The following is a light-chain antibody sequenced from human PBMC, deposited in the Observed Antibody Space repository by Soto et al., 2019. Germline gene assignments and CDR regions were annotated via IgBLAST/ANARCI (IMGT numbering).Light chain of an antibody. CDR1: SSDVGGYNY. CDR3: SSYAGSNILV. V-gene: IGLV2-8*01. CDR2: EVT. J-gene: IGLJ3*02. Sequence: QSVLTQAPSASGSPGQSVTISCTGTSSDVGGYNYVSWYQQHPGKVPKLMIYEVTKRPSGVPDRFSGSKSGNTASLTVSGLQAEDEADYYCSSYAGSNILVFGGGTKITVL.